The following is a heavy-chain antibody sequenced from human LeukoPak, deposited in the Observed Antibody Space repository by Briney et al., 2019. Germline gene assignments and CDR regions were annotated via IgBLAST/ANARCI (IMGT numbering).Heavy chain of an antibody. V-gene: IGHV1-69*04. J-gene: IGHJ4*02. CDR3: ARAGIQLWTYYFDY. CDR1: GGTFSSYA. D-gene: IGHD5-18*01. CDR2: IIPILGIA. Sequence: GSSVKVSCKASGGTFSSYAISWVRQAPGQGLEWMGRIIPILGIANYAQKFQGRVTITADKSTSTAYMELSSLRSEDTAVYYCARAGIQLWTYYFDYWGQGTLVTVSS.